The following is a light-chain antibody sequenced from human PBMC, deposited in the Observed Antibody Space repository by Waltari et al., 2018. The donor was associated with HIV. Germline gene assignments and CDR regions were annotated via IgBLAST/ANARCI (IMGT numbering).Light chain of an antibody. V-gene: IGKV1-9*01. CDR2: AAS. CDR3: QQLNGDPFT. Sequence: DIQLTQSPSFLSASVRDRVTITCRASQDISNNLAWYQQKPGTVPKLLIYAASTLHSGVPSRFSGSGSGTEFTSLQPDDFATYYCQQLNGDPFTFGPGTKVDIK. CDR1: QDISNN. J-gene: IGKJ3*01.